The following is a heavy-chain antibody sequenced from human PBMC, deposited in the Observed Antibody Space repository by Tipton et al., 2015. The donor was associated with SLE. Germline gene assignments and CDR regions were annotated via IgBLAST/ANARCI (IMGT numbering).Heavy chain of an antibody. V-gene: IGHV4-61*01. J-gene: IGHJ4*02. Sequence: TLSLTCAVSGASISSSDWWSWIRQPPGKGLEWIGYIYYTGTTSYNPSLKSRLIMTVDTSKNQFSLKLTSVTAADTAVYYCARGGGSTSSCQDFDFWGQGTLVTVSS. CDR1: GASISSSDW. CDR2: IYYTGTT. CDR3: ARGGGSTSSCQDFDF. D-gene: IGHD2-2*01.